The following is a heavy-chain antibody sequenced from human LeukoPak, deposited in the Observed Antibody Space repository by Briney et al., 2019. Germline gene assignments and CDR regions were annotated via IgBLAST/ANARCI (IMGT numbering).Heavy chain of an antibody. D-gene: IGHD6-19*01. Sequence: SETLSLTCAVYGGSFSGYYWSWIRQPPGKGLEWIGEINHSGSTNYNPSLKSRVTISVDTSKNQFSLKLSSVTAADTAVYYCARGRGSGWYRWFDPWGQGTLVTVSS. CDR2: INHSGST. CDR1: GGSFSGYY. CDR3: ARGRGSGWYRWFDP. V-gene: IGHV4-34*01. J-gene: IGHJ5*02.